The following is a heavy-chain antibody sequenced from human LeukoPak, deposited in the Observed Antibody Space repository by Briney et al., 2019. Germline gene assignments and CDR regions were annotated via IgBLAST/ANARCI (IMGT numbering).Heavy chain of an antibody. CDR2: INWNGGST. V-gene: IGHV3-20*04. Sequence: GGSLRLSCAASGFTFDEYCMGWVRHAPGKGREWVSGINWNGGSTVYADSVKGRFTISRDNAKNSLYLQMNSLRAEDTALYYCARGNSGYYRNTKFDYWGQGTLVTVSS. D-gene: IGHD3-22*01. CDR3: ARGNSGYYRNTKFDY. J-gene: IGHJ4*02. CDR1: GFTFDEYC.